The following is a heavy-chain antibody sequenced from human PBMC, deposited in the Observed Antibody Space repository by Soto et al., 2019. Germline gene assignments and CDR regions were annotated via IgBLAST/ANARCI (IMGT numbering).Heavy chain of an antibody. CDR2: IYHSGST. J-gene: IGHJ4*02. D-gene: IGHD6-19*01. CDR3: ARVAVAGTRVDY. Sequence: SETRCLTCAVSGCSISRSNWWGWVRQPPGKGLEWIGEIYHSGSTNYNPSLKSRVTISVDKSKNQFSLKLSSVTAADTAVYYCARVAVAGTRVDYWGQGTLVTVSS. V-gene: IGHV4-4*02. CDR1: GCSISRSNW.